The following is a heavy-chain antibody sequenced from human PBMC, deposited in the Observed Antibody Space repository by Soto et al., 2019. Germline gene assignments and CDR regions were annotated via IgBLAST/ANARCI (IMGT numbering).Heavy chain of an antibody. CDR2: IYYSGST. Sequence: SETLSLTCTVSGGSISSGGYYWSWIRQHPGKGLEWIGYIYYSGSTYYNPSLKSRVTISVDTSKNQFSLKLSSVTAADTAVYYCARDRGLISKSNYYYGMDVWGQGTTVTVSS. J-gene: IGHJ6*02. D-gene: IGHD3-10*01. CDR3: ARDRGLISKSNYYYGMDV. CDR1: GGSISSGGYY. V-gene: IGHV4-31*03.